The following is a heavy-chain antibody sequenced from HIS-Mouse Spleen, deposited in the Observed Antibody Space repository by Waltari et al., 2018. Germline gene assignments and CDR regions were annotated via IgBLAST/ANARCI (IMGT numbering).Heavy chain of an antibody. CDR3: AREIPYSSSWYDWYFDL. J-gene: IGHJ2*01. D-gene: IGHD6-13*01. CDR1: GGSISSSSYY. Sequence: QLQLQESGPGLVKPSETLSLTCTVSGGSISSSSYYWGWIRQPPGKGLEWIGSIYSRGRPYYNPSLKSRVTISVATSKNQFSLKLSSVTAADTAVYYCAREIPYSSSWYDWYFDLWGRGTLVTVSS. V-gene: IGHV4-39*07. CDR2: IYSRGRP.